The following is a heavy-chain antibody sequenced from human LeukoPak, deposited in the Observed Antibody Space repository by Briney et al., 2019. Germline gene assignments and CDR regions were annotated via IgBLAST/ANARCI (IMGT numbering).Heavy chain of an antibody. CDR2: IWYDGSNK. D-gene: IGHD3-10*01. CDR1: GFTFSHYS. Sequence: GGSLRLSCAASGFTFSHYSMNWVRQAPGKGLEWVAVIWYDGSNKYYADSVKGRFTISRDNSKDTLYLQMNSLRAEDTAVYYCARESLMVRGVVDYWGQGTLVTVSS. V-gene: IGHV3-33*01. J-gene: IGHJ4*02. CDR3: ARESLMVRGVVDY.